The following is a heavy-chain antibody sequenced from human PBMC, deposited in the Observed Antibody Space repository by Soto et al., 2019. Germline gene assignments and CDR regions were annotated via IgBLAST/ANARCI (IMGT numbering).Heavy chain of an antibody. CDR3: ATAQRYYYDSSGYFYYYYYGMDV. Sequence: QVQLVQSGAEVKKPGSSVKVSCKASGGTFSSYAISWVRQAPAQGLEWMGGIIPIFGTANYAQKFQGTVTITAHEYTSTSYMALGRLRAEDAGMYYCATAQRYYYDSSGYFYYYYYGMDVWCQGSTVTVSS. CDR2: IIPIFGTA. V-gene: IGHV1-69*01. J-gene: IGHJ6*02. CDR1: GGTFSSYA. D-gene: IGHD3-22*01.